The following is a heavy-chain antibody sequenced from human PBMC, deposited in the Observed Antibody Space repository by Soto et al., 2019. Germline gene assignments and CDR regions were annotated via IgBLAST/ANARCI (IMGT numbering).Heavy chain of an antibody. D-gene: IGHD6-19*01. J-gene: IGHJ4*02. Sequence: GGSLRLSCAASGFTFNSYAMSWVRQAPGKGLEWVSGSSGSGDAFYADSVNGRFTITRDNSKNTLYLQKNSLRAEDTAVYYCAKEIAVSAMPAFDYWGQGTLVTVS. CDR1: GFTFNSYA. CDR2: SSGSGDA. CDR3: AKEIAVSAMPAFDY. V-gene: IGHV3-23*01.